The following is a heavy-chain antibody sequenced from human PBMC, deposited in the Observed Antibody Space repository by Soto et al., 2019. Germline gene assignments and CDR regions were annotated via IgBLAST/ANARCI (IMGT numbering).Heavy chain of an antibody. CDR3: ASSRVGATRSDYYFDY. J-gene: IGHJ4*02. CDR1: GGTFSSYA. CDR2: IIPIFGTA. D-gene: IGHD1-26*01. Sequence: SVKVSCNASGGTFSSYAISWVRQARGQGLEWMGGIIPIFGTANYAQKFQGRVTITADESTSTAYMELSSLRSEDTAVYYCASSRVGATRSDYYFDYWGQGTLVTVSS. V-gene: IGHV1-69*13.